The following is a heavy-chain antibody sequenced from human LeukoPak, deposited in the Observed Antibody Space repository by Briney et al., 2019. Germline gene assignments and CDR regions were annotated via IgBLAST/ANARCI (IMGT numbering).Heavy chain of an antibody. Sequence: SETLSLTCSVSGGPIGGDYWSWIRQPPGKALEWIGEINHSGSTNYNPSLKSRVTISVDTSKNQFSLKLSSVTAADTAVYYCARGGYYDSSGYAHWGQGTLVTVSS. CDR2: INHSGST. D-gene: IGHD3-22*01. CDR3: ARGGYYDSSGYAH. J-gene: IGHJ4*02. CDR1: GGPIGGDY. V-gene: IGHV4-34*01.